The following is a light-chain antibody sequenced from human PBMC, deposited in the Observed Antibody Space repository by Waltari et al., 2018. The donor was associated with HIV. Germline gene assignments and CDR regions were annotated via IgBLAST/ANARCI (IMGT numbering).Light chain of an antibody. J-gene: IGKJ1*01. CDR2: DAS. Sequence: EIVMTQSPATVSVSPGERATLSCRASQSISNKLAWYQQKPGQAPRLGMYDASTRATGLPARFSGSGSGTEFTLTISSLQSEDFAVYYCHHYNNWPRRTFGQGTKVEIK. CDR1: QSISNK. V-gene: IGKV3-15*01. CDR3: HHYNNWPRRT.